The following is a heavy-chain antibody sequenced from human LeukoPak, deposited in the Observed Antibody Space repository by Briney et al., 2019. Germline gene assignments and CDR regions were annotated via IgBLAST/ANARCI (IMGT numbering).Heavy chain of an antibody. J-gene: IGHJ4*02. CDR2: INHSGST. D-gene: IGHD3-10*01. CDR1: SGSLSGYY. Sequence: SETLSLTCAVYSGSLSGYYWSWIRQPPEKGLEWIGEINHSGSTNYNPSLKSRVTISVDTSKNQFSLKLSSVTAADTAVYYCARGGYYYGSGSYLALSPRFDYWGQGTLVTVSS. CDR3: ARGGYYYGSGSYLALSPRFDY. V-gene: IGHV4-34*01.